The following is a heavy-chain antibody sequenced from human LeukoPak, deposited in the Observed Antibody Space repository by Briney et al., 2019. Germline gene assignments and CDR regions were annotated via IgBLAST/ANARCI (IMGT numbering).Heavy chain of an antibody. CDR3: ARTPPPQYQMWGMDV. D-gene: IGHD2-2*01. J-gene: IGHJ6*02. Sequence: GASVKVSCKASGYTFTSYYMHWVRQAPGQGLEWMGIINPSGGSTSYAQKFQGRVTMTRDTSTSTVYMELSSLRSEDTAVYYCARTPPPQYQMWGMDVWGQGTTVTVSS. CDR1: GYTFTSYY. V-gene: IGHV1-46*01. CDR2: INPSGGST.